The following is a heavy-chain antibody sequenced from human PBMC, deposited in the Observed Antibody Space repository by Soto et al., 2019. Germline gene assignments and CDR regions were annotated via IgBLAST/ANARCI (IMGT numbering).Heavy chain of an antibody. J-gene: IGHJ6*02. V-gene: IGHV3-33*01. D-gene: IGHD3-22*01. CDR3: ARLPTSGYHTHYYYAMDV. Sequence: GESLKISCAASGFTFSSYGMHWVRQAPGKGLEWVAVIWYDGSNKYYADSVKGRVTMTTETSTSTAYLELRSLRSDDTARYFCARLPTSGYHTHYYYAMDVWGQGTTVTVS. CDR1: GFTFSSYG. CDR2: IWYDGSNK.